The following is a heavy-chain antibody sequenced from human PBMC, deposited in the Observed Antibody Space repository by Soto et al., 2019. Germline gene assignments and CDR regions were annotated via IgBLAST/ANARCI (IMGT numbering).Heavy chain of an antibody. V-gene: IGHV4-34*01. Sequence: QVQVQQWGAGLLKFSETLSRTCAVNGGSFSGWHWNWIRQPPGKGLEWIGEASHTGGTNYNPSLESRVTISIDRSRNQFSLKLTSVSAADTAVYYCARSRNLDVWGPGTTVIVSS. D-gene: IGHD1-1*01. CDR3: ARSRNLDV. J-gene: IGHJ6*02. CDR2: ASHTGGT. CDR1: GGSFSGWH.